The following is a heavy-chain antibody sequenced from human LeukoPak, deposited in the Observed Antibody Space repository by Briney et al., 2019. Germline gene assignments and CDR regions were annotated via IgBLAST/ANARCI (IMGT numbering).Heavy chain of an antibody. CDR3: ARGRGWIDP. Sequence: GGSLRLSCAASGFTFTNNWMTWFRQAPGKGLEWVANVNEDGSEQNYLDSVKGRFTISRDNAKNSVYLQMNNQRVEETAVYYCARGRGWIDPWGQGTLVTVSS. CDR2: VNEDGSEQ. J-gene: IGHJ5*02. V-gene: IGHV3-7*01. CDR1: GFTFTNNW. D-gene: IGHD5-24*01.